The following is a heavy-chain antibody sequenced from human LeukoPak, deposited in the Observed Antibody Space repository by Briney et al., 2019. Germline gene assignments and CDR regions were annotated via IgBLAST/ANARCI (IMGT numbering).Heavy chain of an antibody. J-gene: IGHJ4*02. CDR3: ARDGSGSYYHLDY. CDR2: IYSGGST. CDR1: GFTVSSNY. D-gene: IGHD3-10*01. Sequence: PGGSLRLSCAASGFTVSSNYMSWVRQAPGEGLEWVSVIYSGGSTYYADSVKGRFTISRDNSKNTLYLQMNSLRAEDTAVYYCARDGSGSYYHLDYWGQGTLVTVSS. V-gene: IGHV3-53*01.